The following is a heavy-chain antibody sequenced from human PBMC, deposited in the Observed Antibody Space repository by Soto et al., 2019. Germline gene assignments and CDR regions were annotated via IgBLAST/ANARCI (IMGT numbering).Heavy chain of an antibody. CDR1: GGTFSSYA. CDR2: IIPIFGTA. D-gene: IGHD2-2*01. V-gene: IGHV1-69*01. J-gene: IGHJ5*02. Sequence: QVQLVQSGAEVKKPGSSVKVSCKASGGTFSSYAISWVRQAPGQGLEWMGGIIPIFGTANYAQKFQGRVTITADESTSTAYMGLSSLRSEDTAVYYCARDGIVVVPAARLDGWFDPWGQGTLVTVSS. CDR3: ARDGIVVVPAARLDGWFDP.